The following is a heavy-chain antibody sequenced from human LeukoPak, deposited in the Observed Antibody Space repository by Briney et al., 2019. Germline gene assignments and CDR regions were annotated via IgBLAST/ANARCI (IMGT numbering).Heavy chain of an antibody. Sequence: GGSLRLSCAASGFTFSGSWMSWVRQAPGKGLEWVANIKHDGSEKYYVDSVKGRFTISRDNAKNSLYLQMNSLRAEATAVYYCTRDENWGQGTLVSVSS. CDR3: TRDEN. J-gene: IGHJ4*02. V-gene: IGHV3-7*01. CDR2: IKHDGSEK. CDR1: GFTFSGSW.